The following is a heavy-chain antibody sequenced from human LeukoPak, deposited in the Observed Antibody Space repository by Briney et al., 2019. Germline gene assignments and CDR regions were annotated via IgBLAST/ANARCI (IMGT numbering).Heavy chain of an antibody. CDR3: AKDRGSELPRDAFDI. CDR2: ISGDGGST. D-gene: IGHD1-26*01. J-gene: IGHJ3*02. V-gene: IGHV3-43*02. Sequence: PGGSLRLSCAASGFTFDDYAMHWVRQAPGKGLEWVSLISGDGGSTYYADSVKGRFTISRDNSKNTLYLQMNSLRAEDTAVYYCAKDRGSELPRDAFDIWGQGTMVTVSS. CDR1: GFTFDDYA.